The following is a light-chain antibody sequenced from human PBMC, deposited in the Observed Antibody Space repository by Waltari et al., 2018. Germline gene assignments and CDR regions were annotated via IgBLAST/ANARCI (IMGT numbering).Light chain of an antibody. CDR3: QQYSATPYT. CDR1: PSVLYRPNNKNY. CDR2: WAS. Sequence: IVIALSPGSLAVSLRGRANINCKSSPSVLYRPNNKNYLSWYQPRQGQPPKLLIYWASTCESGVPHWFSGRGSGTDFNLTISSLQTEYEAVYDSQQYSATPYTLGQGTKVEIK. V-gene: IGKV4-1*01. J-gene: IGKJ2*01.